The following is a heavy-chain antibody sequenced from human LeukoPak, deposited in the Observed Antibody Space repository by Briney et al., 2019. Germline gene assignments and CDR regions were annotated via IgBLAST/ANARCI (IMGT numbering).Heavy chain of an antibody. Sequence: SETLSLTCTVSGGSISSYYWNWIRQPPGKGLEWIGYIYYSGSTNYNPSLKSRVTISGDTSKNQLSLKLRSVTAADTAVYYCARVYGYNYYYMDVWGKGTTVTVSS. J-gene: IGHJ6*03. V-gene: IGHV4-59*01. D-gene: IGHD5-18*01. CDR1: GGSISSYY. CDR3: ARVYGYNYYYMDV. CDR2: IYYSGST.